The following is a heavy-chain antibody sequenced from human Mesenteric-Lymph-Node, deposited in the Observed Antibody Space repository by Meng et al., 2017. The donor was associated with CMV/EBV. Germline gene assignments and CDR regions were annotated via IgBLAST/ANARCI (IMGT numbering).Heavy chain of an antibody. CDR3: ARGGIAARLAS. CDR1: DGSFSGYY. D-gene: IGHD6-6*01. Sequence: LTGVVYDGSFSGYYLTWIRQPPGKGLEWIGEINHNGGTDYNPSLKSRVTISVDTSKNQFSLKLTSVTAADTAVYYCARGGIAARLASWGQGTLVTVSS. V-gene: IGHV4-34*01. J-gene: IGHJ4*02. CDR2: INHNGGT.